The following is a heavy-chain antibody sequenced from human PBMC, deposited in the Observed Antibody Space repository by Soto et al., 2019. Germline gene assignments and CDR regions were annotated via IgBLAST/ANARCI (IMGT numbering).Heavy chain of an antibody. CDR3: ARGKYYYDSSGYLTASYYYGMDV. CDR2: INHSGST. CDR1: GGSFSGYY. J-gene: IGHJ6*02. D-gene: IGHD3-22*01. V-gene: IGHV4-34*01. Sequence: SETLSLTCAVYGGSFSGYYWSWIRQPPGKGLEWIGEINHSGSTNYNPSLTTRVTISVDTSKNQSSQKLSSVTAADTAVYYCARGKYYYDSSGYLTASYYYGMDVWGQGTTVTVSS.